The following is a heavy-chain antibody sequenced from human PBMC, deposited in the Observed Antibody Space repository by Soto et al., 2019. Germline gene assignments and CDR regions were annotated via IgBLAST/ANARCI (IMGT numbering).Heavy chain of an antibody. Sequence: EVQLVESGGSLVTPGGSLRVSCAASGFTFRSYSMNWVRQAPGKGLEWISTISSNSAYIYYADSVEGRFTISRDNARNSVYLQLNSLRAEDTAIYYCSRDQSLGQPVAFDVWGQGTMVTVSS. J-gene: IGHJ3*01. CDR2: ISSNSAYI. CDR1: GFTFRSYS. V-gene: IGHV3-21*01. CDR3: SRDQSLGQPVAFDV.